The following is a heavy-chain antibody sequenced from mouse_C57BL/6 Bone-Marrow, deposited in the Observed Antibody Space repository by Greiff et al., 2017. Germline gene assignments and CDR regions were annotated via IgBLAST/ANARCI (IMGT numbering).Heavy chain of an antibody. CDR3: TRDRRRARDY. J-gene: IGHJ4*01. CDR1: GFTFSSYA. CDR2: ISSGGDYI. V-gene: IGHV5-9-1*02. D-gene: IGHD2-14*01. Sequence: EVKLMESGEGLVKPGGSLKLSCAASGFTFSSYAMPWVRQTPEKRLEWVAYISSGGDYIYYAATVKGRFTISRDTARNTLYLQMSSLKSEDTAMNYCTRDRRRARDYWGQGTSVTVAA.